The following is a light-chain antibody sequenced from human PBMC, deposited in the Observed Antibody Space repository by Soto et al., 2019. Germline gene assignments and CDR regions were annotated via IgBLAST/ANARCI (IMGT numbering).Light chain of an antibody. CDR2: EVT. V-gene: IGLV2-8*01. CDR3: SSNGGSDSDVV. CDR1: SSDIGGNNY. J-gene: IGLJ2*01. Sequence: QSVLTQPPSASGSPGQSVTISCTGTSSDIGGNNYVSWYQQHPGKAPKLMIYEVTKRPSGVPDRFSGSMSGNMASLTVSGLQAEDEADYYCSSNGGSDSDVVFGGGTKLTVL.